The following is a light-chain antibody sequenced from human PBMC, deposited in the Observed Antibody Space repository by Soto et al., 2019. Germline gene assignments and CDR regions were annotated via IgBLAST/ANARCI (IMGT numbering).Light chain of an antibody. CDR3: QNGSVRPVT. Sequence: EIVLTHSPATLSMAPGERGTLSCRACHSVRTYSAWYQQKPGQTPRSFIYDASKRATYIRARFSDSGSGTEFNLSTRGLALEDFGVYYCQNGSVRPVTFGKGTRLEIK. V-gene: IGKV3-11*01. CDR1: HSVRTY. CDR2: DAS. J-gene: IGKJ5*01.